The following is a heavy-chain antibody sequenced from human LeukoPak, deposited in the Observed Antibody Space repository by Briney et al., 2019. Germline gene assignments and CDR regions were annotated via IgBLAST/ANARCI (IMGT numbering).Heavy chain of an antibody. CDR2: INPNSGGT. CDR1: GYTFTGYY. J-gene: IGHJ3*02. Sequence: ASVKVSCKASGYTFTGYYMHWVRQAPGQGLEWMGWINPNSGGTNYAQKFQGRVTMTRDTSISTAYMELSRLRSDDTAVYYCATDPLYGGNSNDAFDIWGQGTMVTVTS. CDR3: ATDPLYGGNSNDAFDI. D-gene: IGHD4-23*01. V-gene: IGHV1-2*02.